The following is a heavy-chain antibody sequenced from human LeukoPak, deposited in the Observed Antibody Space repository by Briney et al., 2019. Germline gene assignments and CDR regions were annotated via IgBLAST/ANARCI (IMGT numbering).Heavy chain of an antibody. CDR2: IYSGGST. D-gene: IGHD2-21*02. J-gene: IGHJ4*02. CDR1: GFTVSSNY. V-gene: IGHV3-53*01. CDR3: ARDEYCGGDYYSD. Sequence: GGSLRLSCAASGFTVSSNYMSWVRQAPGKGLEWVSVIYSGGSTYYADSVKGRFTISRDNSKNTLYLQMSSLRAEDTAVYYCARDEYCGGDYYSDWGQGTLVTVSS.